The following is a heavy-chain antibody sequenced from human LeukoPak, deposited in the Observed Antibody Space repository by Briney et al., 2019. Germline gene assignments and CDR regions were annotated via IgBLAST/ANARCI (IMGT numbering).Heavy chain of an antibody. V-gene: IGHV1-8*01. CDR3: ARVSAAIPFDY. Sequence: GASVKVSCKASGYTFTSYDINWVRQATGQGLEWMGWMNPNSGNTGHAQKFQGRVTMTRNTSISTAYMELSSLGSEDTAVYYCARVSAAIPFDYWGQGTLVTVSS. J-gene: IGHJ4*02. D-gene: IGHD2-2*01. CDR1: GYTFTSYD. CDR2: MNPNSGNT.